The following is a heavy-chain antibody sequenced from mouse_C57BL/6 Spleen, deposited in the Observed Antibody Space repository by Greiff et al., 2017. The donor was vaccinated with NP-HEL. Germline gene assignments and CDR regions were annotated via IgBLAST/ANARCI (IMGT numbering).Heavy chain of an antibody. CDR2: IWSDGST. J-gene: IGHJ4*01. CDR3: ARQGGRNYYYAMDY. V-gene: IGHV2-6-1*01. CDR1: GFSLTSYG. Sequence: QVQLKESGPGLVAPSQSLSITCTVSGFSLTSYGVHWVRQPPGKGLEWLVVIWSDGSTTYNSAPKSRLSISKDNSKSQVFLKMNSLQTDDTAMYYCARQGGRNYYYAMDYWGQGTSVTVSS.